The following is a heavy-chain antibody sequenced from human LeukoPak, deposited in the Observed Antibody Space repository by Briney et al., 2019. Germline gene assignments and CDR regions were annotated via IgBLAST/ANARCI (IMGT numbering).Heavy chain of an antibody. Sequence: GGSLRLSCADSGFTFSSYAMSWVRQAPGKGLEWVSAISGSGGSTYYADSVKGRFTISRDNSKNTLYLQMNSLRAEDTAVYYCANTEWLADNFDYWGQGTLVTVSS. D-gene: IGHD6-19*01. V-gene: IGHV3-23*01. CDR3: ANTEWLADNFDY. CDR1: GFTFSSYA. CDR2: ISGSGGST. J-gene: IGHJ4*02.